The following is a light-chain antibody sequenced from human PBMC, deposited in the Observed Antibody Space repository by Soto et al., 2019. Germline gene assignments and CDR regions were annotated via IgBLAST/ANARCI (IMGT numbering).Light chain of an antibody. V-gene: IGLV2-14*01. J-gene: IGLJ1*01. CDR2: EVS. CDR3: CSYASTNTRV. Sequence: QSALTQPASVSGSPGQSITISCTGTSSDVGAYNYVSWYQQHPGKAPKLMIYEVSDRPSGVSNRFSASKSGNTVSLTISGLQAEVEADYYCCSYASTNTRVFGTGTSSPS. CDR1: SSDVGAYNY.